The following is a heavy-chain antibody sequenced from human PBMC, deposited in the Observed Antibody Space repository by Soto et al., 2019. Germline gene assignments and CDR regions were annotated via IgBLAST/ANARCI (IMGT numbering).Heavy chain of an antibody. Sequence: GGSVRLSCAGSGFTFSRYGMHWVRQAPGKGLEWVAVISYDGSNKYYADSVKGRFTISRDNSKNTLYLQMNSLRAEDTAVYYCAKGYSDYDFWTRFDYWGQGTLVTVSS. J-gene: IGHJ4*02. CDR3: AKGYSDYDFWTRFDY. V-gene: IGHV3-30*18. CDR2: ISYDGSNK. D-gene: IGHD3-3*01. CDR1: GFTFSRYG.